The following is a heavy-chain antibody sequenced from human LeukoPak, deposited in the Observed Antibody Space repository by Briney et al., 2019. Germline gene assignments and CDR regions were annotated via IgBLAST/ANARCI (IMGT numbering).Heavy chain of an antibody. V-gene: IGHV4-39*07. CDR3: ARRAAAAFFDY. J-gene: IGHJ4*02. D-gene: IGHD6-13*01. CDR1: GGSVSSSSYY. Sequence: SETLSLTCIVSGGSVSSSSYYWGWIRQPPGRGLEWIGSIYYKGNTYYIPSLKSRVTMSVDTSKNQFSLKLSSATAADTAVYYCARRAAAAFFDYWGQGTLVTVSS. CDR2: IYYKGNT.